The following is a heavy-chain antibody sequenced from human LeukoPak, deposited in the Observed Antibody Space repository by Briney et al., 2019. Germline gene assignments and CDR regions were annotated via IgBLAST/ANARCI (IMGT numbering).Heavy chain of an antibody. CDR1: GFTFSNYA. Sequence: GGSLRLSCAASGFTFSNYAMHWVRQAPGKGLEWVATISYDGDNKYYADSVKGRFTISRDNSKNTLYLQMNSLRAEDTAVYYCARSRFYFDYWGQGTLVTVSS. V-gene: IGHV3-30-3*01. CDR3: ARSRFYFDY. J-gene: IGHJ4*02. CDR2: ISYDGDNK.